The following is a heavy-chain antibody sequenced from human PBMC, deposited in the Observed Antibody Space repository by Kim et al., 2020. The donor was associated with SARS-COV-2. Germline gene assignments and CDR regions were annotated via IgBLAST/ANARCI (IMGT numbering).Heavy chain of an antibody. CDR2: INHSGSA. D-gene: IGHD1-26*01. Sequence: SETLSLTCAVYGGSFSGYYWSWIRQPPGKGLEWIGEINHSGSANYNPSLKSRVTMSVDTSKNQFSLKLTSVTAADTAVYFCARGYPWELLGSLDSWGQGTVVTVSS. CDR1: GGSFSGYY. J-gene: IGHJ4*02. V-gene: IGHV4-34*01. CDR3: ARGYPWELLGSLDS.